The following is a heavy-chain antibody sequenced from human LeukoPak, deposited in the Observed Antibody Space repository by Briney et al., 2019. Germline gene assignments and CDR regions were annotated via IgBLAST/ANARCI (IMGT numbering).Heavy chain of an antibody. V-gene: IGHV3-66*02. J-gene: IGHJ4*02. CDR3: ARSPPMSQFDY. CDR1: GFTVSSNY. CDR2: IYSGGST. Sequence: PGGSLRLSCAASGFTVSSNYMSWVRQAPGKGLGWVSVIYSGGSTYYADSVKGRFTISRDNSKNTLYLQMNSLRAEDTAVYYCARSPPMSQFDYWGQGTLVTVSS. D-gene: IGHD3-22*01.